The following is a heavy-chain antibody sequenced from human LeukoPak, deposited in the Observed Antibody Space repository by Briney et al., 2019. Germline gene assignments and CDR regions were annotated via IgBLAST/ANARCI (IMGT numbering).Heavy chain of an antibody. CDR3: ARGIAVAGTDY. CDR2: ISSSSSTI. J-gene: IGHJ4*02. Sequence: GGSLRLSCAASGFTFSSYSMNWVRQAPGKGLEWVSYISSSSSTIYYADSVKGRFTISRDNAKNSLYLQMNSLRAEDTAVYYCARGIAVAGTDYWGQGTLVTVSS. CDR1: GFTFSSYS. D-gene: IGHD6-19*01. V-gene: IGHV3-48*04.